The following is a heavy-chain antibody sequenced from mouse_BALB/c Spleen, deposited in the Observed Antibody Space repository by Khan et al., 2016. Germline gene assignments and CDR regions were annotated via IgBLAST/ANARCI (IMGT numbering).Heavy chain of an antibody. CDR1: GYTFTSYN. CDR2: IYPGNGDT. J-gene: IGHJ2*01. D-gene: IGHD1-1*01. Sequence: QVQLQQSGAELVKPGASVKMSCKASGYTFTSYNMHWVKQTPGQGLEWIGAIYPGNGDTSYNQKFKGKATLTADKSSSTAYMQLSSLTSEDSAVYDCARSGYYGDFDYGGQGTTLTVAS. CDR3: ARSGYYGDFDY. V-gene: IGHV1-12*01.